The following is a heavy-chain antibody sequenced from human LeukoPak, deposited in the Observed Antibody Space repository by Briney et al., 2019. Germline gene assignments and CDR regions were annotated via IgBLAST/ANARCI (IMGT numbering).Heavy chain of an antibody. CDR2: IYSSGST. V-gene: IGHV4-4*07. CDR3: ARDASSPTHNFDY. D-gene: IGHD6-13*01. CDR1: GGSISSYY. J-gene: IGHJ4*02. Sequence: SETLSLTCTVSGGSISSYYWSWIRQSAGKGLEWIGRIYSSGSTNYNPSLESRVTMSVDTSKNQFSLNLSSVTAADTAVYYCARDASSPTHNFDYWGQGTLVTVSS.